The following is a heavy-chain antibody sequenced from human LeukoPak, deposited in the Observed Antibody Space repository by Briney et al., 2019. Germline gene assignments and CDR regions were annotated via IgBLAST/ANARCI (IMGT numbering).Heavy chain of an antibody. Sequence: GGPLRLSCAASGFTFSSHAMSWVRQSPGKGLEWLSAISGSGGSTYYADSVKGRFTISRDNSKNTLYLQMNSLRAEDTAVYYCAKDRRPNYGDYPGYFDYWGQGTLVTVSS. CDR2: ISGSGGST. J-gene: IGHJ4*02. CDR3: AKDRRPNYGDYPGYFDY. V-gene: IGHV3-23*01. D-gene: IGHD4-17*01. CDR1: GFTFSSHA.